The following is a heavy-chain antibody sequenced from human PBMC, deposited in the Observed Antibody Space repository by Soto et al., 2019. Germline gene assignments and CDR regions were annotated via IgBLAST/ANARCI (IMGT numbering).Heavy chain of an antibody. CDR1: GCSFTSYW. Sequence: GESLKISCKGSGCSFTSYWIGWVRQMPGKGLEWMGIIYPGDSDTRYSPSFHGQVTISGDKSISTAYLQWSSLKASDTAMYYCARHQGNYSSSPDYYYYYGMDVWGQGTTVTVSS. V-gene: IGHV5-51*01. CDR2: IYPGDSDT. CDR3: ARHQGNYSSSPDYYYYYGMDV. J-gene: IGHJ6*02. D-gene: IGHD6-6*01.